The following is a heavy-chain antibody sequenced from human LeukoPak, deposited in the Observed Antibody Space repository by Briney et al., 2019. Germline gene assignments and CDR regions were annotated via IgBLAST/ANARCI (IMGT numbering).Heavy chain of an antibody. J-gene: IGHJ4*02. D-gene: IGHD2-15*01. CDR1: GFTFSTYA. V-gene: IGHV3-30*04. Sequence: GGSLRLSCAASGFTFSTYAMNWVRQAPGKGLEWVAVISDDGRHNYYADSVKGRFTISRDNSKSTLYLQMNSLRDDDSAVYYCARAHCSGGSCYFFDYWGQGTLVTVSS. CDR2: ISDDGRHN. CDR3: ARAHCSGGSCYFFDY.